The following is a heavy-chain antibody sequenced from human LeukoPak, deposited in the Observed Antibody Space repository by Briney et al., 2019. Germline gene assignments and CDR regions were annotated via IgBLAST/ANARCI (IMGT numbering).Heavy chain of an antibody. CDR2: IYYSGST. V-gene: IGHV4-31*03. Sequence: PSETLSLTCTVSGGSISSGGYYWSWIRQHPGKGLVWIGYIYYSGSTYYNPSLKSRVTISVDTSKNQFSLKLSSVTAADTAVYYCARDLPYSSGSYYRYYYYGMDVWGKGTTVTVSS. CDR3: ARDLPYSSGSYYRYYYYGMDV. CDR1: GGSISSGGYY. J-gene: IGHJ6*04. D-gene: IGHD3-10*01.